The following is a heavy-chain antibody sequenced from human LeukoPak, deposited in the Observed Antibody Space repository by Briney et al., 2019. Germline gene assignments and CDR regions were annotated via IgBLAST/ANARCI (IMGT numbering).Heavy chain of an antibody. CDR1: GFTFSDYY. J-gene: IGHJ5*02. CDR2: IKSKTDGGTT. V-gene: IGHV3-15*01. CDR3: TTGLYYYDSGSYSFP. Sequence: GGSLRLSCAASGFTFSDYYMNWVPQAPGKGLEWVGRIKSKTDGGTTDYAAPVKDRFTISRDDSKNTLYLQMNSLKTEDTAVYYCTTGLYYYDSGSYSFPWGQGTLVTVSS. D-gene: IGHD3-10*01.